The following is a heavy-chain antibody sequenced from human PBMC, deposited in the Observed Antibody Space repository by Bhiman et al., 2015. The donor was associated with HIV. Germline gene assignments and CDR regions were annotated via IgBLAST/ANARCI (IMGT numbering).Heavy chain of an antibody. CDR1: GFTFSIYT. CDR2: ISSSSSYI. Sequence: EVQLVESGGGLVKPGGSLRLSCAASGFTFSIYTMNWVRQAPGKGLEWVSSISSSSSYIYYADSVKGRFTISRDNAKNSLYLQMNSLRAEDTAMYYCARDQAREVNGMDVWGQGTTVTVSS. D-gene: IGHD3-10*01. CDR3: ARDQAREVNGMDV. J-gene: IGHJ6*02. V-gene: IGHV3-21*01.